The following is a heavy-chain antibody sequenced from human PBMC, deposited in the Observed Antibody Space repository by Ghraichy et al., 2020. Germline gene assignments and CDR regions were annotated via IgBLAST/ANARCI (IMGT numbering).Heavy chain of an antibody. CDR1: GGSFSGYY. CDR2: INHSVST. J-gene: IGHJ6*02. V-gene: IGHV4-34*01. CDR3: ARVRSSGWYYYGMDV. D-gene: IGHD6-19*01. Sequence: SETLSLTCAVYGGSFSGYYWSWIRQPPGKGLEWIGEINHSVSTNYNPSLKSRVTISVDTSKNQFSLKLSSVTAADTAVYYCARVRSSGWYYYGMDVWGQGTTVTVSS.